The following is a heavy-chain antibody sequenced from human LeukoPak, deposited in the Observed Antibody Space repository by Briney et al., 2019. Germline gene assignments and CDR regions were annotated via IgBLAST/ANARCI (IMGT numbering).Heavy chain of an antibody. J-gene: IGHJ4*02. CDR3: TRDRRDDPYYFDY. CDR1: GGSISSYY. V-gene: IGHV4-59*01. CDR2: IYYSGST. Sequence: NPSETLSLTCTVSGGSISSYYWSWIRQPPGKGLEWIGYIYYSGSTNYNPSLKSRVTISVDTSKNQFSLRLSSVTAADTAVYYCTRDRRDDPYYFDYWGQGTLVTVTS.